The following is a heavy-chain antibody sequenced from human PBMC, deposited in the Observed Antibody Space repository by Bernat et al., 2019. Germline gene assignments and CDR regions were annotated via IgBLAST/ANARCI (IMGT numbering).Heavy chain of an antibody. Sequence: EVQLVESGGGLVQPGESLRLSCAASGFTFESFAMSWVRQAPGQGLEWVADISTNGRQEFYADSLKGRFTISRDNARDLVFLQMTGLRVEDTAFYYCVRDGFGTYWSIDSWGQGTLVTVSS. CDR1: GFTFESFA. CDR3: VRDGFGTYWSIDS. J-gene: IGHJ4*02. CDR2: ISTNGRQE. V-gene: IGHV3-7*01. D-gene: IGHD1-26*01.